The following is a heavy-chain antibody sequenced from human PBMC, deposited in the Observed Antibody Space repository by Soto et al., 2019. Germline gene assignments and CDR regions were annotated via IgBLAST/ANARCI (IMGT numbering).Heavy chain of an antibody. V-gene: IGHV3-23*01. D-gene: IGHD2-2*01. Sequence: PGGSPRLSCAASGFTFCSYSLSWVRPAPGEGVEWVSAISGSGGSTYYADSVKGRFTISRDNSKNTLYLQMNSLRAEDTAVYYCAKPHDCSSTSCYARNYFDYWGQGTLVTVSS. CDR2: ISGSGGST. CDR3: AKPHDCSSTSCYARNYFDY. CDR1: GFTFCSYS. J-gene: IGHJ4*02.